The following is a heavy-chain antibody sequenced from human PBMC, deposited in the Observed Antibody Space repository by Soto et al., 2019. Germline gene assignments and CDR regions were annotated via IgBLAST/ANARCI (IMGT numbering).Heavy chain of an antibody. CDR2: IYHSGST. J-gene: IGHJ4*02. V-gene: IGHV4-4*02. Sequence: QVQLQESGPGLVKPSGTLSLTCAVSGGSISSSNWWSWVRQPPGKGLEWIGEIYHSGSTNYNPSPKSRVTLSVDKSKNQFSLKLSSVTAADTAVYYCARAPASSGYPYYFDYWGQGTLVTVSS. D-gene: IGHD3-22*01. CDR1: GGSISSSNW. CDR3: ARAPASSGYPYYFDY.